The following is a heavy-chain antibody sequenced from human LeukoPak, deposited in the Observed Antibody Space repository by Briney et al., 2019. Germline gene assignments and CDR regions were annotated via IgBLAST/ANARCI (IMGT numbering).Heavy chain of an antibody. CDR2: TYYRSEWYN. V-gene: IGHV6-1*01. D-gene: IGHD6-13*01. J-gene: IGHJ5*02. CDR3: ARDPRIAAAVTNWFDP. CDR1: GDSVSRNSAA. Sequence: SQTLSLTCVISGDSVSRNSAAWNWIRQSPSRGLEWLGRTYYRSEWYNEYALSVKSRITIKPDTSKNQFSLQLNSVTPEDTAVYYCARDPRIAAAVTNWFDPWGQGTLVTVSS.